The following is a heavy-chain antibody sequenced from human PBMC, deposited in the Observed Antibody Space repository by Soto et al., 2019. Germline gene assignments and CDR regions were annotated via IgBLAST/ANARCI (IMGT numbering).Heavy chain of an antibody. CDR3: ARDLYYDILTGYYNVDYYYYGMDV. CDR1: GFTFSSYS. J-gene: IGHJ6*02. CDR2: ISSSSSTI. V-gene: IGHV3-48*02. Sequence: EVQLVESGGGLVQPGGSLRLSCAASGFTFSSYSMNWVRQAPGKGLEWVSYISSSSSTIYYADSVKGRFTISRDNAKNSLYLQMNSLRDEDTAVYYCARDLYYDILTGYYNVDYYYYGMDVWGQGTTVTVSS. D-gene: IGHD3-9*01.